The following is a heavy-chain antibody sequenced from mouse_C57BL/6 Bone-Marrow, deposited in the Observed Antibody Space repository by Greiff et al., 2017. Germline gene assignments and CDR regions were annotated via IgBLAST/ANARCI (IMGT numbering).Heavy chain of an antibody. V-gene: IGHV14-1*01. Sequence: EVQLQQSGAELVRPGASVKLSCTASGFNIKDYYMHWVKQRPEQGLEWIGRIDPEDGDTEYAPKFQGKATMTADTSSNTAYLQLSSLTSEDTAVYYCTFYEYDGVFDYWGQGTTLTVSS. D-gene: IGHD2-4*01. J-gene: IGHJ2*01. CDR2: IDPEDGDT. CDR3: TFYEYDGVFDY. CDR1: GFNIKDYY.